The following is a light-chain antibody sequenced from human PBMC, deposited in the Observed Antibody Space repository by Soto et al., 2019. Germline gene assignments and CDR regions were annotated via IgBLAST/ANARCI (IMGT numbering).Light chain of an antibody. CDR2: GAS. Sequence: EIVLTQSPGTLSLSPGERATLSCRASQSVSTNLAWYQQKPGQAPRLLISGASGRATGIPDRFSGSGSGTDFTLTISRLEPEDFALYYCQQYGGSPITFGQGTRLEIK. CDR3: QQYGGSPIT. J-gene: IGKJ5*01. CDR1: QSVSTN. V-gene: IGKV3-20*01.